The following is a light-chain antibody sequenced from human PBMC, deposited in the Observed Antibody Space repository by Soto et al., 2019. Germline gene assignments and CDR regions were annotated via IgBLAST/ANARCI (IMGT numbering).Light chain of an antibody. CDR3: QQYYSTPRT. CDR1: QSVLYSANNKNC. Sequence: DIVMTQSPDSLAVSLGERATINCKSSQSVLYSANNKNCLAWYQQKPGQPPKLLLYWPSTRESGVPDRFSGRGSGTDFTLTISSLQAEDVAVYYCQQYYSTPRTFGQGTKVEIK. J-gene: IGKJ1*01. V-gene: IGKV4-1*01. CDR2: WPS.